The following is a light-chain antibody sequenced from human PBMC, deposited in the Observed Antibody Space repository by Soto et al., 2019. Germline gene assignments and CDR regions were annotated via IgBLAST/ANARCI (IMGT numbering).Light chain of an antibody. CDR3: NSFTTSSTFV. V-gene: IGLV2-14*01. CDR1: SSDVGGYNY. CDR2: EVS. Sequence: QYVLTQPASVSGSPGQSITISCTGSSSDVGGYNYVSWYQQHPGKAPKLMIYEVSNRPSGVSNRFSGSKSGNTASLTISGLQAEDEADYYCNSFTTSSTFVFGTGTKVTVL. J-gene: IGLJ1*01.